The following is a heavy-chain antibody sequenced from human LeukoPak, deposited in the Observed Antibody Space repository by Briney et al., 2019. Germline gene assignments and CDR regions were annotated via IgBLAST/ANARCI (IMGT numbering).Heavy chain of an antibody. Sequence: ASVKVSCKASGYTFTGYYMHWVRQAPGQGLEWMGWINPNSGGTNYAQKFQGRVTMTRDTSISTAYMELSRLRSDDTAVYYCARVRSVVGGTIGYWGQGTLVTVSS. CDR3: ARVRSVVGGTIGY. CDR2: INPNSGGT. D-gene: IGHD2-15*01. J-gene: IGHJ4*02. CDR1: GYTFTGYY. V-gene: IGHV1-2*02.